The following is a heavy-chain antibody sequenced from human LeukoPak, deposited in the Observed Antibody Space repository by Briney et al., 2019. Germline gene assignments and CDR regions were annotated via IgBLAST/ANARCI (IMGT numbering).Heavy chain of an antibody. J-gene: IGHJ3*02. V-gene: IGHV5-51*01. CDR3: ARHQYSGTFYNALDI. CDR2: IYPGDSDT. D-gene: IGHD1-26*01. CDR1: GFTFSSYA. Sequence: GGSLRLSCAASGFTFSSYAMSWVRQAPGKGLEWMGIIYPGDSDTRYSPSFQGHVTISADKSVNTAYLQWSSLRASDTAIYYCARHQYSGTFYNALDIWGQGTVVIVSS.